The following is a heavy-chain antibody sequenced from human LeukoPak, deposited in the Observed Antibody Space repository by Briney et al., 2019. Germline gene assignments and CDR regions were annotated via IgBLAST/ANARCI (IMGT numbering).Heavy chain of an antibody. CDR1: GYTFTSYG. CDR3: ARAVAGTGLYGY. V-gene: IGHV1-18*01. J-gene: IGHJ4*02. CDR2: ISAYNGNT. D-gene: IGHD6-19*01. Sequence: ASVKVSCKASGYTFTSYGISWVRQAPGQGLEWMGWISAYNGNTNYAQKLRGRVTMTTDTSTSTAYMELRSLRSDDTAVYYCARAVAGTGLYGYWGQGTLVTVSS.